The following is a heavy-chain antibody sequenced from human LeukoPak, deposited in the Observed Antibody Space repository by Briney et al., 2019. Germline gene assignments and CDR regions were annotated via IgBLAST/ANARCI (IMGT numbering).Heavy chain of an antibody. J-gene: IGHJ4*02. CDR2: IYYSGST. CDR1: GGSISSSSYY. V-gene: IGHV4-39*01. Sequence: SETLSLTCTVSGGSISSSSYYWGWIRQPPGKGLEWIGSIYYSGSTYYNPSLKSRVTISVDTSKNRFSLKLSSVTAADTAVYYCARHIGIAVAGPYYFDYWGQGTLVTVSS. D-gene: IGHD6-19*01. CDR3: ARHIGIAVAGPYYFDY.